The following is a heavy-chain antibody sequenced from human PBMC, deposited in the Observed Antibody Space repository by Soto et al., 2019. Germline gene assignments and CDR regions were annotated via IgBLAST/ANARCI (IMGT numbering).Heavy chain of an antibody. D-gene: IGHD2-21*02. CDR3: ARSSFTAVDV. CDR1: GYTFTSHT. J-gene: IGHJ4*02. V-gene: IGHV1-3*01. CDR2: INVNNDNT. Sequence: QVQLVQSGTEVKKPGASVKISCKASGYTFTSHTIHWVRQAPGQRLEWMAWINVNNDNTKYSHKFQGRVTLTIDTSASTVYLTLCSLRSEHSAVYYCARSSFTAVDVWGQGTLVSVTS.